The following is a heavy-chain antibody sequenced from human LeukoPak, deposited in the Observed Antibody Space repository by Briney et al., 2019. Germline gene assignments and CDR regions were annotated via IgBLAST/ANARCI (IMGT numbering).Heavy chain of an antibody. Sequence: PSETLSLTCTVSGGSISSYYWSWIRQPPGKGLEWIGEINHSGSTNYNPSLKSRVTISVDTSKNQFSLKLSSVTAADTAVHYCARGPYYDFWSGYPPSRYYMDVWGKGTTVTVSS. J-gene: IGHJ6*03. CDR2: INHSGST. CDR1: GGSISSYY. V-gene: IGHV4-34*01. D-gene: IGHD3-3*01. CDR3: ARGPYYDFWSGYPPSRYYMDV.